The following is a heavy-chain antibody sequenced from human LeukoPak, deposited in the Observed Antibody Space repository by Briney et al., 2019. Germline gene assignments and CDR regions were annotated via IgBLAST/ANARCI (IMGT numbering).Heavy chain of an antibody. D-gene: IGHD6-13*01. CDR1: GFTFSSYS. CDR3: ARDRSSSWTTYYYYYMDV. Sequence: GGSLRLSCAASGFTFSSYSMNWVRQAPGKGLEWVSSISSSSGYIYYADSVKGRFTISRDNAKNSLYLQMNSLRAEDTAVYYCARDRSSSWTTYYYYYMDVWGKGTTVTISS. V-gene: IGHV3-21*01. CDR2: ISSSSGYI. J-gene: IGHJ6*03.